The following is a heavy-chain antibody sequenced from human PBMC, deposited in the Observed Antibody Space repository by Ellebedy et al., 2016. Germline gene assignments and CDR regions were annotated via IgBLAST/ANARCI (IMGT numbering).Heavy chain of an antibody. V-gene: IGHV5-51*01. CDR3: ASNADAYNYAAYY. CDR2: IYPDDSDT. CDR1: GYKFSTYW. J-gene: IGHJ4*02. D-gene: IGHD5-24*01. Sequence: GGSLRLSXEGSGYKFSTYWIGWVRQIPGKGLEWMGMIYPDDSDTTYSPSFQGQVTISADKSISTAYLQWSSLEASDTAMYYCASNADAYNYAAYYWGQGTLVTVSS.